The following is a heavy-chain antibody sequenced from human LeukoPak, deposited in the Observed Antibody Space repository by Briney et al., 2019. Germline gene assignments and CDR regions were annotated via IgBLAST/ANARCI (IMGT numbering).Heavy chain of an antibody. Sequence: GASVKVSCKVSGYTLTELSMHWVRQAPGKGLEWMGGFDPEDGETIYAQKFQGRVTMTEDTSTDTAYMELSSLRSEDTAVYYCATAKPHRDGYNYNFDYWGQGTLVTVSS. J-gene: IGHJ4*02. D-gene: IGHD5-24*01. CDR1: GYTLTELS. CDR3: ATAKPHRDGYNYNFDY. CDR2: FDPEDGET. V-gene: IGHV1-24*01.